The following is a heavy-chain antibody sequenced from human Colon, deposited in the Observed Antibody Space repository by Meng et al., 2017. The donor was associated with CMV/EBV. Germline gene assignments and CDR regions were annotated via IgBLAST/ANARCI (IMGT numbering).Heavy chain of an antibody. Sequence: SVKVSCKASGYIFTAYYIHWVRQAPGQGLEWMGRIIPILGIANYAQKFQGRVTITADKSTSTAYMELSSLRSEDTAVYYCARTIVGAISGSLFDYWGQGTLVTVSS. V-gene: IGHV1-69*02. CDR1: GYIFTAYY. D-gene: IGHD1-26*01. J-gene: IGHJ4*02. CDR3: ARTIVGAISGSLFDY. CDR2: IIPILGIA.